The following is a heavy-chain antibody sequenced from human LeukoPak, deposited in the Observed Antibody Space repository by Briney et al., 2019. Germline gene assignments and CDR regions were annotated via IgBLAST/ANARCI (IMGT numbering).Heavy chain of an antibody. CDR2: IWYDGSNK. CDR1: GFTFSNYG. D-gene: IGHD4-17*01. CDR3: ARGYDYGDYGVVE. V-gene: IGHV3-33*01. Sequence: GGSLRLSCAATGFTFSNYGMHWILKAPGKGLERVAVIWYDGSNKYYSDSVRGRFTISRDNYKNTLYLQMNSLRAEDTAVYYCARGYDYGDYGVVEWGQGTLVTVSS. J-gene: IGHJ4*02.